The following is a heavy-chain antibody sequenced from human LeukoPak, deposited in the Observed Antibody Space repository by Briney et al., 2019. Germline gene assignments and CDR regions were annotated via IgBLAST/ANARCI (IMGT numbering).Heavy chain of an antibody. CDR2: ISSGSSTI. CDR1: GFTFSSYS. CDR3: ARETLLDY. J-gene: IGHJ4*02. V-gene: IGHV3-48*01. Sequence: PGGSLRLSCAASGFTFSSYSMNWVRQAPGKGLEWVSYISSGSSTISYADSVKGRFTISRDNAKNSLYLQMNSLRAEDTAVYYCARETLLDYWGQRTLVTVSS.